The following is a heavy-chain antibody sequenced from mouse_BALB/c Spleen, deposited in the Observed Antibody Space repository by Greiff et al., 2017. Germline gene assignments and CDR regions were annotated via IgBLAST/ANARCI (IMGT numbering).Heavy chain of an antibody. Sequence: VQRVESGPGLVAPSQSLSITCTVSGFSLTSYGVHWVRQPPGKGLEWLGVIWAGGSTNYNSALMSRLSISKDNSKSQVFLKMNSLQTDDTAMYYCARGYDGGVFAYWGQGTLVTVSA. CDR2: IWAGGST. CDR1: GFSLTSYG. V-gene: IGHV2-9*02. CDR3: ARGYDGGVFAY. J-gene: IGHJ3*01. D-gene: IGHD2-14*01.